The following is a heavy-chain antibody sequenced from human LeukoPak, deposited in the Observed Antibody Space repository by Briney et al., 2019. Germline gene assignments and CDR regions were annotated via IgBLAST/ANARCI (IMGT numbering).Heavy chain of an antibody. CDR3: ASSKGNWNDASFDY. J-gene: IGHJ4*02. CDR1: GGSISSGGYS. V-gene: IGHV4-30-2*01. D-gene: IGHD1-1*01. Sequence: PSETLSLTCAVSGGSISSGGYSWSWIRQPPGKGLEWIGYIYHSGSTYYNPSLKSRVTISVDRSKNQFSLKLSSVTAADTAVYYCASSKGNWNDASFDYWGQGTLVTVSS. CDR2: IYHSGST.